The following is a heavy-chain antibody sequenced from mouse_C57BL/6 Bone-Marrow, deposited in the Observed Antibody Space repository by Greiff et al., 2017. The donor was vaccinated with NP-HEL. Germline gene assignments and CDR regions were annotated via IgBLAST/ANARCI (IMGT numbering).Heavy chain of an antibody. D-gene: IGHD2-3*01. CDR3: EREHDGYYGYFDY. J-gene: IGHJ2*01. CDR2: ISSGGSYT. V-gene: IGHV5-6*01. Sequence: EVKLMESGGDLVKPGGSLKLSCAASGFTFSSYGMSWVRQTPDKRLEWVATISSGGSYTYYPDSVKGRFTISRDNAKNTLYLQMSSLKSEDTAMYYCEREHDGYYGYFDYWGQGTTLTVSS. CDR1: GFTFSSYG.